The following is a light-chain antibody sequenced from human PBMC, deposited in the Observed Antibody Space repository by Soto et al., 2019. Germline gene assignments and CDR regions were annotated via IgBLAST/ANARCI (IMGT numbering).Light chain of an antibody. CDR3: QQPDSYPCT. CDR1: QGFSNS. V-gene: IGKV1-9*01. Sequence: DIQLTQSPSFLSASVGDRVTITCRASQGFSNSLAWYQQKPGKAPKLLISAASTLQSGVPSSFNGRGSWTEFTLTISSLQPEDFATYYCQQPDSYPCTFGQGTKLEIK. J-gene: IGKJ2*02. CDR2: AAS.